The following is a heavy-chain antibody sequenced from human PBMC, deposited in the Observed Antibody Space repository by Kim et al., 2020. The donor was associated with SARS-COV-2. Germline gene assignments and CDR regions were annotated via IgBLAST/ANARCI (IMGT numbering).Heavy chain of an antibody. CDR2: ISSSSTYI. D-gene: IGHD3-22*01. V-gene: IGHV3-21*01. J-gene: IGHJ5*02. CDR3: ASLYYYESSGAT. CDR1: GFSLSSYS. Sequence: GGSLRLSCVASGFSLSSYSMNWVRQAPGKGLEWVSSISSSSTYISYADSVKGRFTVSRDNAKNSLYLQMNSLRAEDTAVYYCASLYYYESSGATWGQGTLVTVSS.